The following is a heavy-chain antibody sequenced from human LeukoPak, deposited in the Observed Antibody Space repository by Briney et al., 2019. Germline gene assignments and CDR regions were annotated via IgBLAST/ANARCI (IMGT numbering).Heavy chain of an antibody. V-gene: IGHV4-39*01. CDR2: IFYSGST. D-gene: IGHD5-12*01. CDR1: GGSISSSSFY. J-gene: IGHJ3*02. CDR3: ARHSRSGYSDYESAFDI. Sequence: SETLSLTCTVSGGSISSSSFYWDWIRQPPGKGLEWIVTIFYSGSTYYNPSLKSRITISVDTSKSQFSLKLSSVTAADTAVYYCARHSRSGYSDYESAFDIWGQGTMVIVSS.